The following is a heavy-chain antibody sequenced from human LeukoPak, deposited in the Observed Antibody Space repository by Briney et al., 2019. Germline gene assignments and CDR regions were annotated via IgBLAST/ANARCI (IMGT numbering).Heavy chain of an antibody. CDR2: VSYGGST. Sequence: PSETLSLTCTVSGDSINDDVYYWGWIRQPPGKGLEHIGSVSYGGSTYYSPSLKSRVNIYIDISKNQFSLKLRSVTAADTAVYYCARRSYSASFDPWGQGSLVTVSS. CDR1: GDSINDDVYY. CDR3: ARRSYSASFDP. J-gene: IGHJ5*02. V-gene: IGHV4-39*01. D-gene: IGHD2-21*01.